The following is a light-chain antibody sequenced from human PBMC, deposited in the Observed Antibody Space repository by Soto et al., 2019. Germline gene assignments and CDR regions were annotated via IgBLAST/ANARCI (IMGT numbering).Light chain of an antibody. V-gene: IGLV2-8*01. CDR2: DVS. J-gene: IGLJ1*01. Sequence: QSVLTQSPSASGSPGQSVTISCTGTSSDIGGYNSVSWYQQHPGKAPKVMIYDVSKRPSGVPDRFSGSKSGNTASLTVSALHAEDEADYYCSSYTDRNNLVFGTGTKLTVL. CDR3: SSYTDRNNLV. CDR1: SSDIGGYNS.